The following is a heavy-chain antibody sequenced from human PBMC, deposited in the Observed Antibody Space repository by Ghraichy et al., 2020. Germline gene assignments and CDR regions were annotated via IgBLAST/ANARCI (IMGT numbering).Heavy chain of an antibody. J-gene: IGHJ2*01. CDR2: VLNIGGGT. Sequence: SETLSLTCSLFGGSLTGESSDWSWIRQPAGKGLEWIGRVLNIGGGTNYNPSLRSGVFISRNSLNEFSLTLRSVTAADTAVYYCAKGGNGSFDVWGRGILVTVS. D-gene: IGHD3-16*01. CDR1: GGSLTGESSD. V-gene: IGHV4-61*02. CDR3: AKGGNGSFDV.